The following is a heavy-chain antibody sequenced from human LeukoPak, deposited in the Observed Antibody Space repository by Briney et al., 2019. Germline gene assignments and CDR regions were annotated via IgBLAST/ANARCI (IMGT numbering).Heavy chain of an antibody. J-gene: IGHJ4*02. CDR1: GFTFGSYA. D-gene: IGHD2-2*01. Sequence: GGSLRLSCAASGFTFGSYAMHWVRQAPGKGLEYVSAISSNGGSTYYANSVKGRFTISRDNSKNTLYLQMGSLRAEDMAVYYCARALEGYGSSTSCPGYWGQGTLVTVSS. V-gene: IGHV3-64*01. CDR2: ISSNGGST. CDR3: ARALEGYGSSTSCPGY.